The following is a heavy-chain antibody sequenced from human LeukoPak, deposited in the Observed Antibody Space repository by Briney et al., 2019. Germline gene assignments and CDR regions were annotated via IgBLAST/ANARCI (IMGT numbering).Heavy chain of an antibody. D-gene: IGHD2-8*01. CDR1: GFTFSSYE. CDR3: VIDGETAIVPIDF. CDR2: ISRRGSTI. Sequence: HSGGSLRLSCAPSGFTFSSYEMNWVRQAAGKGLEWVSYISRRGSTIYYADSVKGRFTISRDNAKNTLYLQMNSLRAEDTAVYYFVIDGETAIVPIDFWGEGTRVSVS. V-gene: IGHV3-48*03. J-gene: IGHJ4*02.